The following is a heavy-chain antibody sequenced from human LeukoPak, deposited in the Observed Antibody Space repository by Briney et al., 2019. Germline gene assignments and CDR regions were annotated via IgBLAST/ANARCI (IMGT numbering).Heavy chain of an antibody. D-gene: IGHD3-10*01. CDR1: GYTFSAYF. CDR2: VNPSSVT. CDR3: ARGDGSGILDI. J-gene: IGHJ3*02. Sequence: GASVKVSCKASGYTFSAYFMCWVRQAPGQGLEWMGWVNPSSVTDYAQKLQGRVIMTRDTSISTAYMELYSLTSDDTAVYYCARGDGSGILDIWGQGTMVAVSS. V-gene: IGHV1-2*02.